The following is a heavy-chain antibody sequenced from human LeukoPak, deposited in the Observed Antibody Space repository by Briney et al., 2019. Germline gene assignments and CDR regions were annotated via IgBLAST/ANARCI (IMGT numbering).Heavy chain of an antibody. V-gene: IGHV4-34*01. J-gene: IGHJ6*02. Sequence: PSETLSLTCAVYGGSFSGYYWSWIRQPPGKGLEWIGEINHSGSTNYNPSLKSRVTISVDTSKNQFSPKLSSVTAADTAVYYCARGSGQLGYYYYYGMDVWGQGTTVTVSS. CDR3: ARGSGQLGYYYYYGMDV. D-gene: IGHD6-6*01. CDR1: GGSFSGYY. CDR2: INHSGST.